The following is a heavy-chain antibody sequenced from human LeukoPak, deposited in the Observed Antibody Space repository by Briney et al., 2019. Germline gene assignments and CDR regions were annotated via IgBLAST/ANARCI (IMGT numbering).Heavy chain of an antibody. CDR2: ISGSGGST. V-gene: IGHV3-23*01. J-gene: IGHJ4*02. D-gene: IGHD3-9*01. CDR3: AKLTNYDILTGYSVIDY. Sequence: PGGSLRLSCAASGFTFSSYAMSWVRQAPGKGLEWVSAISGSGGSTYYADSVKGRFTISRDNSKNTLYLQMNSLRAEDTAVYYCAKLTNYDILTGYSVIDYWGQGTLVTVSS. CDR1: GFTFSSYA.